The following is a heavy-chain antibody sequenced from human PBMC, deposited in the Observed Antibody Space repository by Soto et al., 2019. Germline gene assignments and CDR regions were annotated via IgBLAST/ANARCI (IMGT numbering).Heavy chain of an antibody. V-gene: IGHV1-2*04. CDR3: AREEEYYFDF. J-gene: IGHJ4*02. CDR1: GYTFSDYY. CDR2: INPTSGTT. Sequence: QVQLVQSGAEVKKPGASVTVSCKPSGYTFSDYYIHWVRQAPGQGLEWVGWINPTSGTTNYAQNFQGWVTMTRDTSISTIYLELHSLKSDDTAVYYCAREEEYYFDFWGQGTLVTVSS.